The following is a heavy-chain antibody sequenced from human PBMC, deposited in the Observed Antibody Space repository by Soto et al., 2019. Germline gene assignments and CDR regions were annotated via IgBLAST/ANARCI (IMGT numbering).Heavy chain of an antibody. CDR2: VYHNGNT. D-gene: IGHD3-10*01. CDR3: ARENPGSPGDY. V-gene: IGHV4-59*01. J-gene: IGHJ4*02. CDR1: GASIYNYY. Sequence: PSETLSLTCTVSGASIYNYYCSFIRQPPGEGLEWIAYVYHNGNTNYNPSLKSRVTISLDTSKNQFSLKLNSVTAADTAMYYCARENPGSPGDYRGQGILVTVSS.